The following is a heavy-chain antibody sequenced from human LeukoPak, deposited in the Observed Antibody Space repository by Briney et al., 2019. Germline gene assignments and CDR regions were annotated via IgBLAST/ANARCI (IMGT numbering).Heavy chain of an antibody. V-gene: IGHV1-69*13. J-gene: IGHJ4*02. D-gene: IGHD6-13*01. CDR3: ARGQRKLSSSPHKSFDY. Sequence: ASVKVSCKASGGTFSSYAISWVRQAPGQGLEWMGGIIPIFGTANYAQKFQGRVTITADESTSTAYMELSSLRSEDTAVYYCARGQRKLSSSPHKSFDYWGQGTLVTVSS. CDR2: IIPIFGTA. CDR1: GGTFSSYA.